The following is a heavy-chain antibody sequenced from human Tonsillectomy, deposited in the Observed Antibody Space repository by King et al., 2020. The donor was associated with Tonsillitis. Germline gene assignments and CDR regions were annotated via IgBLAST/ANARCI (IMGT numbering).Heavy chain of an antibody. Sequence: VQLVESGGGLVQPGGSLRLSCAASGFTFSNYAMRWVRQAPGKGLEWVSAISGSGGYTYYADSVKGRFTISRDNSKNTLYLQMNSLRAEDTAVYYCAKDGAVTTFKFDYWGQGTLVTVSS. V-gene: IGHV3-23*04. D-gene: IGHD4-17*01. CDR1: GFTFSNYA. J-gene: IGHJ4*02. CDR3: AKDGAVTTFKFDY. CDR2: ISGSGGYT.